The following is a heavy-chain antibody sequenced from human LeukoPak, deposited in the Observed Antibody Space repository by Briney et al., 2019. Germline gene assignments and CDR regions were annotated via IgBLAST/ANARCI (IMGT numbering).Heavy chain of an antibody. CDR3: ASLTDALIDY. D-gene: IGHD7-27*01. Sequence: GGSLRLSCAASGFTFSDHNMKWFRQAPGKGLECISCITSTSSAIYYADSVRGRFTISRDNAKRLLYLQMNSLRDEDTAVYYCASLTDALIDYWGQGTLVTVSS. V-gene: IGHV3-48*02. J-gene: IGHJ4*02. CDR2: ITSTSSAI. CDR1: GFTFSDHN.